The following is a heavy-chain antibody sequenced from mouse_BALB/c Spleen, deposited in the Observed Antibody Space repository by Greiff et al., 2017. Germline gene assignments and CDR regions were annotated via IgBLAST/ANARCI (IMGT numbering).Heavy chain of an antibody. CDR3: ARSYGYDNYFDY. Sequence: QVQLQQPGAELVKPGASVKLSCKASGYTFTSYRMHWVKQRPGQGLEWIREIDPSDSYTNYNQKFKGKATLTVDKSSSTAYMQLSSLTSEDSAVYYCARSYGYDNYFDYWGQGTTLTVSS. J-gene: IGHJ2*01. CDR2: IDPSDSYT. V-gene: IGHV1-69*02. D-gene: IGHD2-2*01. CDR1: GYTFTSYR.